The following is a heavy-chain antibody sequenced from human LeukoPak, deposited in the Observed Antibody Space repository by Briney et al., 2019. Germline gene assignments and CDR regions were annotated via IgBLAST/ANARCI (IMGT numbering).Heavy chain of an antibody. J-gene: IGHJ6*02. CDR2: ISAYNGNT. CDR3: ARREYYYDSSGSLSYYYGMDV. CDR1: GYTFTGYH. D-gene: IGHD3-22*01. Sequence: ASVKVSCKASGYTFTGYHMHWVRQAPGQGLEWMGWISAYNGNTNYAQKLQGRVTMTTDTSTSTAYMELRSLRSDDTAVYYCARREYYYDSSGSLSYYYGMDVWGQGTTVTVSS. V-gene: IGHV1-18*04.